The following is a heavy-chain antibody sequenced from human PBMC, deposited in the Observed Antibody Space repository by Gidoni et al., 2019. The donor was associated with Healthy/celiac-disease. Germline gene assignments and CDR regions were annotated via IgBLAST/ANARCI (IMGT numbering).Heavy chain of an antibody. Sequence: EVQLVESGGGLVKPGGSLRLSCAASGFTFSSYSMNWVRQAPGKGLEWVSAISSSSSYIYYADSVKGRFTISRDNAKNSLYLQMNSLRAEDTAVYYCAREVPEGYFDYWGQGTLVTVSS. J-gene: IGHJ4*02. D-gene: IGHD2-2*01. V-gene: IGHV3-21*01. CDR1: GFTFSSYS. CDR2: ISSSSSYI. CDR3: AREVPEGYFDY.